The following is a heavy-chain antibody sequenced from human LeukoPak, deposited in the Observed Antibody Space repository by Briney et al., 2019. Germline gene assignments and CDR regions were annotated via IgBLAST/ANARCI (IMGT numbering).Heavy chain of an antibody. D-gene: IGHD6-19*01. CDR1: GFTFSSYA. CDR2: ISGSGSTT. J-gene: IGHJ6*03. V-gene: IGHV3-23*01. CDR3: ARVPDSSGWYFFYYMDV. Sequence: GGSLRLSCAASGFTFSSYAMNWVRQAPGKGLEWVSAISGSGSTTYYADSVKGRFTISRDNSKNTLFLQMNSLRAEDTAVYYCARVPDSSGWYFFYYMDVWGKGTTVTISS.